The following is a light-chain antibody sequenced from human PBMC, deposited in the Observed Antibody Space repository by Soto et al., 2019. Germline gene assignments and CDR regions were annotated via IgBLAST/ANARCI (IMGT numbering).Light chain of an antibody. CDR2: GAS. V-gene: IGKV1-33*01. CDR1: QDIRTS. J-gene: IGKJ3*01. Sequence: DIQMTQSPSSLSASVGARVSITCQASQDIRTSLSWFQQKPGRAPKLLIYGASNLETGVPSRFMGSGSGTDFTFTISSLQPEDIATYYCQQYDNLPPFTFGPGTKVDI. CDR3: QQYDNLPPFT.